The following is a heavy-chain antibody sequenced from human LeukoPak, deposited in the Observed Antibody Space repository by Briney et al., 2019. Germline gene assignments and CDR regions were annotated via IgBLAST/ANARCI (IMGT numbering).Heavy chain of an antibody. J-gene: IGHJ4*02. CDR2: IPSSGPVT. CDR3: ARSVSGSYPNPFDY. Sequence: PGGSLRLSCAASGFTFSSYAMTWVRQAPGKGLEWVSGIPSSGPVTYYADSVKGRFTISRDNAKNSLYLQMNSLRAEDTAVYYCARSVSGSYPNPFDYWGQGTLVTVSS. D-gene: IGHD1-26*01. V-gene: IGHV3-21*01. CDR1: GFTFSSYA.